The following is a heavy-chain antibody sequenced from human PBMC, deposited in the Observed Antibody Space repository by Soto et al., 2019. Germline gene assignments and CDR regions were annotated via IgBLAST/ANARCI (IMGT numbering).Heavy chain of an antibody. V-gene: IGHV1-69*06. J-gene: IGHJ4*02. D-gene: IGHD2-21*01. CDR1: GGTFDNYA. CDR3: ARDKNIVVLPLLSLDF. CDR2: IIPIIGTP. Sequence: VQLVQSGAEVKKPGSSVIVSCKASGGTFDNYAISWVRQAPGQGLEWMGGIIPIIGTPSYAQRFQGRVTFIADKSTRTAYMELRSLRLEDTAVYYCARDKNIVVLPLLSLDFWGQGTQVIVSS.